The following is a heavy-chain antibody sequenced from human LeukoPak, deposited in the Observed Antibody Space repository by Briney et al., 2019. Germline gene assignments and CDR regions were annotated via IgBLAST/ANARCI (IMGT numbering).Heavy chain of an antibody. CDR3: ARVESGYCSGGSCPDASDI. J-gene: IGHJ3*02. Sequence: GGSLRLSCAASGFTFSSYSMNWVSQAPGKGLEWVSYISSSSSTIYYADSVKGRFTISRDNAKNSLYLQMNSLRDEDTAVYYCARVESGYCSGGSCPDASDIWGQGTMVTVSS. D-gene: IGHD2-15*01. V-gene: IGHV3-48*02. CDR1: GFTFSSYS. CDR2: ISSSSSTI.